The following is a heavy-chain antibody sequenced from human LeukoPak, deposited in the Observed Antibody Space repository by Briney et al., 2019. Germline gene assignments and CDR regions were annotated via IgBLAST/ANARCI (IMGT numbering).Heavy chain of an antibody. CDR2: IYSGGTT. CDR1: GFTVSSNY. Sequence: PGGSLRLSCAASGFTVSSNYITWVRQAPGKGLEWVSAIYSGGTTYYADSVKGRFTISRDNSKNTLYLQMNSLRAEDTAVYYCARAVATVYYFYMDVWGKGTTVTISS. D-gene: IGHD5-12*01. CDR3: ARAVATVYYFYMDV. V-gene: IGHV3-53*01. J-gene: IGHJ6*03.